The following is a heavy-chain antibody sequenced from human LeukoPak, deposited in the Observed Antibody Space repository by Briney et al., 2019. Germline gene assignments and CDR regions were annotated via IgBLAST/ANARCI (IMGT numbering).Heavy chain of an antibody. D-gene: IGHD3-9*01. CDR2: ISSSSSYI. CDR3: ATEAEYYDILTGQSPADTFDY. Sequence: GGSLRLSCAASGFTFSSYSMNWVRQAPGKGLGWVSSISSSSSYIYYADSVKGRFTISRDNAKNSLYLQMNSLRAEDTAVYYCATEAEYYDILTGQSPADTFDYWGQGTLVTVSS. CDR1: GFTFSSYS. V-gene: IGHV3-21*01. J-gene: IGHJ4*02.